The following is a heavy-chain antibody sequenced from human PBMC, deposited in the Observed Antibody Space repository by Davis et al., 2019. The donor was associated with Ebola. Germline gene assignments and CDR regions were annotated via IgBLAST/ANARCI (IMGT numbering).Heavy chain of an antibody. CDR2: INAGNGNT. CDR3: ARAGYCSGGSCWDFDP. V-gene: IGHV1-3*01. D-gene: IGHD2-15*01. Sequence: ASVKVSCKASGYTFTSYAMHWVRQAPGQRLEWMGWINAGNGNTKYSQKFQGRVTITRDTSASTAYMELSSLRSEDTAVYYCARAGYCSGGSCWDFDPWGQGTLVTVSS. J-gene: IGHJ5*02. CDR1: GYTFTSYA.